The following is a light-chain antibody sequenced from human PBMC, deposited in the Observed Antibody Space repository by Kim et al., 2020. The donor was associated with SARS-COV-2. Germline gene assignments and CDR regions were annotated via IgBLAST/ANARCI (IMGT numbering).Light chain of an antibody. Sequence: AIRITQSPSSLSASTGDRVTITCRASQGISSYLAWYQQKPGKAPKLLIYAASTLQSGVPSRFSGSGSGTDFTLTISCLQSEDFATYSCKQYYSYPVTFGQGTKLEIK. CDR2: AAS. CDR1: QGISSY. V-gene: IGKV1-8*01. J-gene: IGKJ2*01. CDR3: KQYYSYPVT.